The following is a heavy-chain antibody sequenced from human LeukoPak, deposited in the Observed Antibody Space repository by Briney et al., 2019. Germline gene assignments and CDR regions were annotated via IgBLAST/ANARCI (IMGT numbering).Heavy chain of an antibody. J-gene: IGHJ4*02. CDR2: IYSSGST. D-gene: IGHD3-10*01. CDR1: GFTFSSHG. V-gene: IGHV3-NL1*01. Sequence: GGSLRLSCAASGFTFSSHGMHWVRQAPGKGLEWVSVIYSSGSTYYADSVKGRFTISRDNSKNTLYLQMNSLRAEDTAVYFCATGERMVRGDGVDYWGQGTLVTVSS. CDR3: ATGERMVRGDGVDY.